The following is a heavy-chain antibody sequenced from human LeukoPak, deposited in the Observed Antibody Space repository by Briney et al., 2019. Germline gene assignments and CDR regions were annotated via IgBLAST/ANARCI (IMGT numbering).Heavy chain of an antibody. D-gene: IGHD5-18*01. CDR3: ARRGYSYGAYYGMDV. J-gene: IGHJ6*02. Sequence: ASVTVSCKASGYTFTIYYMHWVRQAPGQGLEWMGIINPSGGSTSYAQKFQGRVTMTRDTSTSTVYMELSSLRSEDTAVYYCARRGYSYGAYYGMDVWGQGTTVTVSS. V-gene: IGHV1-46*01. CDR1: GYTFTIYY. CDR2: INPSGGST.